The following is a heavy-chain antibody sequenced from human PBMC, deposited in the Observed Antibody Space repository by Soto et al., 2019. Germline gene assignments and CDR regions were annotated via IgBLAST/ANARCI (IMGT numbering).Heavy chain of an antibody. CDR2: IKSKTDGGTT. D-gene: IGHD6-13*01. J-gene: IGHJ6*02. CDR1: GFTFSNAW. CDR3: TTDLGASSSWYRNYYYYGMDV. V-gene: IGHV3-15*01. Sequence: LRLSCAASGFTFSNAWMSWVRQAPGKGLEWVGRIKSKTDGGTTDYAAPVKGRFTISGDDSKNTLYLQMNSLKTEDTAVYYCTTDLGASSSWYRNYYYYGMDVWGQGTTVTVSS.